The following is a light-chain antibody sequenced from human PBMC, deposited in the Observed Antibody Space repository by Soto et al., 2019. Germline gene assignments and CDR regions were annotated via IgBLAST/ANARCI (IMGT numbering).Light chain of an antibody. CDR1: NSRSGSNY. J-gene: IGLJ1*01. CDR3: AKWDDCLRVDV. V-gene: IGLV1-47*01. CDR2: RND. Sequence: QAVVPQPPSASGTPGQRVTISCSTSNSRSGSNYVYWYQQLPGAAPKLLIYRNDQRPSGVPDRFSGSKSGTSASLAISGVRSEDEGDYFCAKWDDCLRVDVFGSGTKLPVL.